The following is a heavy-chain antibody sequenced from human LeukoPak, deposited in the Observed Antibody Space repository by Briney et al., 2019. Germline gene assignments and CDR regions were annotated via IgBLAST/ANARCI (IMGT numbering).Heavy chain of an antibody. J-gene: IGHJ4*02. CDR3: ARARWELRHFDY. Sequence: ASVKVSCXASGYTFTSYGISWVRQARGQGLEWMGWISAYNGNTNYAQKLQGRVTMTTDTSTSTAYMELRSLRSDDTAVYYCARARWELRHFDYWGQGTLVTVSS. D-gene: IGHD1-26*01. CDR2: ISAYNGNT. V-gene: IGHV1-18*01. CDR1: GYTFTSYG.